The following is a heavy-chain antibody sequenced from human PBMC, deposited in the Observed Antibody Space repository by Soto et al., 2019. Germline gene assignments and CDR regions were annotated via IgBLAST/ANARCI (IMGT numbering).Heavy chain of an antibody. CDR2: ISAYNGNT. CDR3: ARDQLRGYYYYGMDV. CDR1: GYTFTSYG. V-gene: IGHV1-18*01. J-gene: IGHJ6*02. D-gene: IGHD1-1*01. Sequence: ASVKVSCKASGYTFTSYGISWVRQAPGQGLEWMGWISAYNGNTNYAQKLQGRVTMTTDTSTSTAYMELRSLRSDDTAVYYCARDQLRGYYYYGMDVWGQGTTVTVP.